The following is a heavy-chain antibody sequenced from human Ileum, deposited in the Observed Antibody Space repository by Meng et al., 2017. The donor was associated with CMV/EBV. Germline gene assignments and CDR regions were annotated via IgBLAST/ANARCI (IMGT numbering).Heavy chain of an antibody. CDR2: INHSSST. Sequence: GYCSSSYGSKCRRPAAKERQWSVGINHSSSTNYNHSLKSRVTISVDTSKNQFSLKLRSVTAADTAVYYCARGWRYWSGYYTGWFDPWGQGTLVTVSS. CDR3: ARGWRYWSGYYTGWFDP. CDR1: GYCSSSY. J-gene: IGHJ5*02. D-gene: IGHD3-3*01. V-gene: IGHV4-34*01.